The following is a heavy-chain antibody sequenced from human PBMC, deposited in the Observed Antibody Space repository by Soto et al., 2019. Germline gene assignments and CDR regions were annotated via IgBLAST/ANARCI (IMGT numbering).Heavy chain of an antibody. CDR1: GFTFSSYW. Sequence: GGSLRLSCAASGFTFSSYWMHWVRQAPGKGLVWVSRINSDGSSTSYADSVKGRFTISRDNAKNTLYLQMNSLRAEDTAVYYCASMEAAAGQGPDPWGQGTLVTVSS. V-gene: IGHV3-74*01. CDR3: ASMEAAAGQGPDP. CDR2: INSDGSST. J-gene: IGHJ5*02. D-gene: IGHD6-13*01.